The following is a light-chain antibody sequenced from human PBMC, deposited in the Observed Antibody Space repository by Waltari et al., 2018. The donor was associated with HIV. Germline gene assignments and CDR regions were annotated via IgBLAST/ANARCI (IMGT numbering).Light chain of an antibody. Sequence: YVLPQPPSESVAPGQTARVTCGGQNVGSNSVHWYQQKAGQPPTLVLYDDTDRPSGIPERFSGSNSGNTATLTISRVEVGDEADYYCHVWDSAGDGHVFGSGTKVTV. J-gene: IGLJ1*01. CDR3: HVWDSAGDGHV. CDR2: DDT. V-gene: IGLV3-21*02. CDR1: NVGSNS.